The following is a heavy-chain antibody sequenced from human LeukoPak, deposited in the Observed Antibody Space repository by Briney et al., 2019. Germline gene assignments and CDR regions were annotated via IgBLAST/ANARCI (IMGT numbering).Heavy chain of an antibody. CDR2: ISSSGTTR. CDR1: GFAFSVYE. J-gene: IGHJ4*02. Sequence: LSYAAPGFAFSVYEMYWVRQAPGKGLEWVSYISSSGTTRYYADSVKGRFAISRDNAKNSLYLQMNSLRAEDTAVYYCTTLTVASSFDYWGQGTLVTVSS. CDR3: TTLTVASSFDY. D-gene: IGHD6-19*01. V-gene: IGHV3-48*03.